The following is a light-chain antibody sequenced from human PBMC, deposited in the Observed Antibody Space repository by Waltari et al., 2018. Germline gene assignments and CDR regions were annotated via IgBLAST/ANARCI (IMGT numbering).Light chain of an antibody. Sequence: QSALTQPASVSGSPGQSITISCTGTSSDVGGYNYVSWYQQHSGKAPKLMIYDVSKRPSGGSNRSSGSKSGNSASLTISGLQAEDEADYYWSSYTSSSTWVFGGGTKLTVL. CDR1: SSDVGGYNY. V-gene: IGLV2-14*01. CDR3: SSYTSSSTWV. CDR2: DVS. J-gene: IGLJ3*02.